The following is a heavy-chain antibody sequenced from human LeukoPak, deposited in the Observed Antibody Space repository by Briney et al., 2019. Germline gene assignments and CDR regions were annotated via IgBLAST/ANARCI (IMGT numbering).Heavy chain of an antibody. D-gene: IGHD3-22*01. J-gene: IGHJ4*02. CDR3: SVMHRYYDGSGYWVQ. Sequence: GGSLRLSCAASGFTFSSYAMSWVRQAPGKGLEWVSGISTNGGSTSYADSVEGRLTISRDNPRNTLYMEMNSLRAEDTAVYYCSVMHRYYDGSGYWVQWGQGTLVTVSS. CDR1: GFTFSSYA. CDR2: ISTNGGST. V-gene: IGHV3-23*01.